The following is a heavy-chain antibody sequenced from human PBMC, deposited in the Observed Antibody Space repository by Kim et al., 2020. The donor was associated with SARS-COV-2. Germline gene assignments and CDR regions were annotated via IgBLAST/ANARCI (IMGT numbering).Heavy chain of an antibody. J-gene: IGHJ4*02. CDR1: GGSISSSSYY. V-gene: IGHV4-39*01. CDR3: ARSVAHLASTIIVSGYDFDY. Sequence: SETLSLTCTVSGGSISSSSYYWGCLRQPPGQGLEWIGSIYNSGSTYYNPSHKRRVTISVDTSKNQFSLKLSAVTAADTAVYYCARSVAHLASTIIVSGYDFDYWGQGPLVTVSS. D-gene: IGHD3-3*01. CDR2: IYNSGST.